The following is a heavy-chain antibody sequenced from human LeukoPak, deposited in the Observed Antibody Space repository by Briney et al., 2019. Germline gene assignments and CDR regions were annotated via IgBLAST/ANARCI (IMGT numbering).Heavy chain of an antibody. CDR2: INHSGST. CDR3: ARERNQSLERYDSSGYPRSYFDY. V-gene: IGHV4-34*01. J-gene: IGHJ4*02. D-gene: IGHD3-22*01. Sequence: SETLSLNCAVNGGSFSGYYWSWISQPPGKGLEWIGEINHSGSTNYNPSLKSRVTISVDTSKNQFSLKLSSVTAADTAVYYCARERNQSLERYDSSGYPRSYFDYWGQGTLVTVSS. CDR1: GGSFSGYY.